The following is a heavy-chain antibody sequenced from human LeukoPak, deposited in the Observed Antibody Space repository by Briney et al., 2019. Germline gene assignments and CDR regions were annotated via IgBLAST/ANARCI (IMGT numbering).Heavy chain of an antibody. CDR1: GFTFDDYG. CDR2: INWNGGST. D-gene: IGHD3-10*01. J-gene: IGHJ4*02. CDR3: ARDGSGSYYNPYYFDY. Sequence: GGSLRLSCAASGFTFDDYGMSWVRQAPGKGLGRVSGINWNGGSTGYADSVKGRFTISRDNAKNSLYLQMNSLRAEDMALYYCARDGSGSYYNPYYFDYWGQGTLVTVSS. V-gene: IGHV3-20*04.